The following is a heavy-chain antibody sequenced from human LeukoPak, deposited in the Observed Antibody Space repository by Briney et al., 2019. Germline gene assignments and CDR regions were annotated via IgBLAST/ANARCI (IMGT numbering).Heavy chain of an antibody. CDR2: IYYSGST. D-gene: IGHD6-13*01. CDR3: AREIAAAGTGHYYMDV. V-gene: IGHV4-39*07. CDR1: GGSISSSSYY. J-gene: IGHJ6*03. Sequence: PSETLSLTCTVSGGSISSSSYYWGWIRQPPGKGLEWIGSIYYSGSTYYNPSLKSRVTISVHTSKTQFSLKLTSVTAADTAVYYCAREIAAAGTGHYYMDVWGKGTTVTVSS.